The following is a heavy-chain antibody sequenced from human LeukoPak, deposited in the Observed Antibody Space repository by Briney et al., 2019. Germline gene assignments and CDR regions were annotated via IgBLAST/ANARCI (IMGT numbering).Heavy chain of an antibody. CDR3: ARDFEIAVAGTWDY. V-gene: IGHV1-18*01. D-gene: IGHD6-19*01. CDR2: DSPYNGDT. J-gene: IGHJ4*02. CDR1: GYTFATYG. Sequence: GASVKVSCKASGYTFATYGISWVRQAPGQGLEWMAWDSPYNGDTNYAQKLQGRVTMTTDTSTSTAYMELRSLRSDDTAVYYCARDFEIAVAGTWDYWGQGTLVTVSS.